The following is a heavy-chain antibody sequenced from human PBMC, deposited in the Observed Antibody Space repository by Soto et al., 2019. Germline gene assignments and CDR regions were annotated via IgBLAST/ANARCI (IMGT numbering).Heavy chain of an antibody. J-gene: IGHJ4*02. CDR1: GFSLTSSGVG. D-gene: IGHD3-10*01. V-gene: IGHV2-5*02. CDR3: TRSRGPLDY. Sequence: QITLKESGPTLVKPTQTLTLTCTFSGFSLTSSGVGVGWIRQSPGKVLEHLALIYWDDDKRYSPSLKSRLTITKDISENQEVLTMTNMDPMDTGTYYCTRSRGPLDYWGQGAQVTVSS. CDR2: IYWDDDK.